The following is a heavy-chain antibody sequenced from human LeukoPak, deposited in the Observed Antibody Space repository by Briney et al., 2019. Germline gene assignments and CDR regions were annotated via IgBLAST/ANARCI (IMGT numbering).Heavy chain of an antibody. D-gene: IGHD6-13*01. CDR2: INHSGST. CDR1: GGSFRGYY. V-gene: IGHV4-34*01. CDR3: ARLHSSSSYYGWFDP. J-gene: IGHJ5*02. Sequence: PSETLSLTCAVYGGSFRGYYWSWIRQPPGKGLEWIGEINHSGSTNYNPSLKSRVTISVDTSKNQLSLKLSSVTAADTAVYYCARLHSSSSYYGWFDPWGQGTLVTVSS.